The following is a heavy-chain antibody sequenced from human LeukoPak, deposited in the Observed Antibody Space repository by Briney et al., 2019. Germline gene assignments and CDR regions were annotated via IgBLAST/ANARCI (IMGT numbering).Heavy chain of an antibody. V-gene: IGHV3-23*01. J-gene: IGHJ3*02. CDR1: GFTFSNYA. CDR3: AKVGKQQLVRDAFDI. D-gene: IGHD6-13*01. Sequence: PGGSLRLSCAASGFTFSNYAMTWVRQAPGKGLEWVSTIGGSGGSTYYADSVKGRFTISRDNSKNTLYLQMNSLRAEDTAVYYCAKVGKQQLVRDAFDIWGQGTMVTVSS. CDR2: IGGSGGST.